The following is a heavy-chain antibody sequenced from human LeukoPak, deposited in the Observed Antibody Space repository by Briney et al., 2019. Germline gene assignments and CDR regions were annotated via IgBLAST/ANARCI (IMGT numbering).Heavy chain of an antibody. J-gene: IGHJ4*02. D-gene: IGHD3-3*01. V-gene: IGHV1-2*02. CDR2: INPNSGGT. CDR1: GYTFTGYY. Sequence: ASVKVSCKAPGYTFTGYYMHWVRQAPGQGLEWMGWINPNSGGTNYAQKFQGRVTMTRDTSISTAYMELSRLRSDDTAVYYCARDRDFWSGYYRLHYFDYWGQGTLVTVSS. CDR3: ARDRDFWSGYYRLHYFDY.